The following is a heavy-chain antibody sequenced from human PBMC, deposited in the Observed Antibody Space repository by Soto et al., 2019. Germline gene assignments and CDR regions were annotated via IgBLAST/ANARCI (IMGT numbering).Heavy chain of an antibody. Sequence: GASVKVSCKASGYTFTSYGISWVRQAPGQGFEWMGWISAYNGNTNYAQKLQGRVTMTTDTSTSTAYMELRSLRSDDTAVYYCARVYHAGYGYYYYYMEVWGKGTTVTVSS. CDR3: ARVYHAGYGYYYYYMEV. CDR1: GYTFTSYG. D-gene: IGHD6-13*01. CDR2: ISAYNGNT. J-gene: IGHJ6*03. V-gene: IGHV1-18*01.